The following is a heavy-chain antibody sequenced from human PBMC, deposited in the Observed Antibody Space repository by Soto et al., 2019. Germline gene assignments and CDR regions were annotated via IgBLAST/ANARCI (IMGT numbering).Heavy chain of an antibody. D-gene: IGHD3-10*01. J-gene: IGHJ5*02. Sequence: ASVKVSCKASGYTFTSYDINWVRQATGQGLEWMGWMNPNSGNTGYAQKFQGRVTMTRNTSISTAYMELSSLRSEDTAVYYCARGGRSTMVRGVLNWFDPWGQGTLVTVSS. CDR3: ARGGRSTMVRGVLNWFDP. V-gene: IGHV1-8*01. CDR2: MNPNSGNT. CDR1: GYTFTSYD.